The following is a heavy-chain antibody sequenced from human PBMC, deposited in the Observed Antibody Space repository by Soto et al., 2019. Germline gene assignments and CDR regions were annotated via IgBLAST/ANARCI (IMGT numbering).Heavy chain of an antibody. J-gene: IGHJ3*02. D-gene: IGHD2-8*02. V-gene: IGHV3-23*01. CDR3: AGVSTGANDAFDI. Sequence: EVQLLESGGGLVQPGGSLRLSCAASGFTFSSYAMSWVRQAPGKGLTWVSSITGSGGSTYYADSVKGRFTISRDNSKNTLYLQTNALRAEDTAVYYCAGVSTGANDAFDIWGQGTLVTVSS. CDR1: GFTFSSYA. CDR2: ITGSGGST.